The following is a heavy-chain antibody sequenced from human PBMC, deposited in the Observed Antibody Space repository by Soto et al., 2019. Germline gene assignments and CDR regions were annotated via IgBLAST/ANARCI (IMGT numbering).Heavy chain of an antibody. CDR2: ISESGGSA. Sequence: GGSLRLSCVASGFSFSNYAMSWVRQAPGKGLEWVSGISESGGSAYCADSVKGRFTISRDNSKNTVFLQINSLRAEDTAVYYCATRNYFDRSGYYYYYFDYWGQGALVTVSS. J-gene: IGHJ4*02. V-gene: IGHV3-23*01. D-gene: IGHD3-22*01. CDR3: ATRNYFDRSGYYYYYFDY. CDR1: GFSFSNYA.